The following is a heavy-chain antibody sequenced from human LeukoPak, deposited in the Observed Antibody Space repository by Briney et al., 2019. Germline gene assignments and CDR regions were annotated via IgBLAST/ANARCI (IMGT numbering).Heavy chain of an antibody. D-gene: IGHD2-15*01. V-gene: IGHV4-59*01. CDR1: GGSISSYY. CDR3: ARVRDLGCSGGSCYDNYYYGIDV. CDR2: IYYSGST. Sequence: PSETLSLTCTVYGGSISSYYWSWIRQPPGKGLEWIGYIYYSGSTNYNPSLKSRVTISVDTSKNQFSLKLSSVTAADTAVYYCARVRDLGCSGGSCYDNYYYGIDVWGKGTTVTVSS. J-gene: IGHJ6*04.